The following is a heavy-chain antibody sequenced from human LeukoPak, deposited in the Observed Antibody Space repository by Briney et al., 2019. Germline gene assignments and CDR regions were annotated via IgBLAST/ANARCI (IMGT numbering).Heavy chain of an antibody. CDR1: GGSFSGYY. J-gene: IGHJ5*02. CDR3: ASGLSGSYNWFDP. D-gene: IGHD3-10*01. Sequence: SETLSLTCAVYGGSFSGYYWSWIRQPPGKGLEWIGYIYYSGSTNYNPSLESRVTISVDTSKNQFSLKLSSVTAADTAVYYCASGLSGSYNWFDPWGQGTLVTVSS. V-gene: IGHV4-59*01. CDR2: IYYSGST.